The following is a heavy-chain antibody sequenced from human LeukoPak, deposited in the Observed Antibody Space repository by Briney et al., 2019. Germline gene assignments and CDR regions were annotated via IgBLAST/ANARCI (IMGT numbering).Heavy chain of an antibody. Sequence: KPSETLSLTCAVYGGSFSGYYWSWIRQPPGKGLEWIGEINHSGSTNCNPSLKSRVTISVDTSKNQFSLKLSSVTAADTAVYHCARAPHGSGVDYWGQGTLVTVSS. CDR3: ARAPHGSGVDY. CDR2: INHSGST. CDR1: GGSFSGYY. V-gene: IGHV4-34*01. D-gene: IGHD3-10*01. J-gene: IGHJ4*02.